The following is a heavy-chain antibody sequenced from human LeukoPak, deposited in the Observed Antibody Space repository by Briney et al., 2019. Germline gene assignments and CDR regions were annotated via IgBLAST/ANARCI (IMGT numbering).Heavy chain of an antibody. V-gene: IGHV4-34*01. J-gene: IGHJ4*02. CDR1: GGSFSGYY. D-gene: IGHD3-3*01. CDR3: ARSIGFWSGYYYLGEETYYFDY. CDR2: INHSGST. Sequence: SETLSLTCAVYGGSFSGYYWSWIRQPPGKGLEWIGEINHSGSTNYNPSLKSRVTISVDTSKDQFSLKLSSVTAADTAVYYCARSIGFWSGYYYLGEETYYFDYWGQGTLVTVSS.